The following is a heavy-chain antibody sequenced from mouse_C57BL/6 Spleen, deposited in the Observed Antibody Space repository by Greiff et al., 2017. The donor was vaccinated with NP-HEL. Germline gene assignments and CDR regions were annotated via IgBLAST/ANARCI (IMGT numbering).Heavy chain of an antibody. V-gene: IGHV14-1*01. Sequence: VQLKESGAELVRPGASVKLSCTASGFNIKDYYMHWVKQRPEQGLEWIGRIDPEDGDTEYAPKFQGKATMTADTSSNTAYLQLSSLTSEDTAVYYCTASYYGSSDWYFDVWGTGTTVTVSS. CDR1: GFNIKDYY. J-gene: IGHJ1*03. CDR2: IDPEDGDT. CDR3: TASYYGSSDWYFDV. D-gene: IGHD1-1*01.